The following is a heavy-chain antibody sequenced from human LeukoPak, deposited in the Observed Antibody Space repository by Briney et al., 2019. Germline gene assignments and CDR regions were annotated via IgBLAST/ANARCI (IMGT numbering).Heavy chain of an antibody. CDR2: ISYSGGT. CDR3: ARGDYYYYYYYMDV. V-gene: IGHV4-59*01. Sequence: SETLSLTCTVSGGSISGYYWSWIRQPPGKGLQWIGYISYSGGTNYNPSLKSRVTISVDTSKNQFSLKLSSVTAADTAVYYCARGDYYYYYYYMDVWGKGTTVTISS. D-gene: IGHD3/OR15-3a*01. J-gene: IGHJ6*03. CDR1: GGSISGYY.